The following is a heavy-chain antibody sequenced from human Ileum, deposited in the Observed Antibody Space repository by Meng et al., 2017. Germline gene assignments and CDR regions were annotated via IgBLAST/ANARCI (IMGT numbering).Heavy chain of an antibody. V-gene: IGHV4-31*03. Sequence: QVQLEESVPGLVKPSQTLSLTCTVSGGSSNSAGYYWSWIRQHPGKGLEWIGYIYYSGTTYYNPSLKSRVAISIDTSNNQFSLKLSSVTAADTAVYYCARVTSGGSGVYGWFDPWGQGTLVTVSS. CDR3: ARVTSGGSGVYGWFDP. J-gene: IGHJ5*02. D-gene: IGHD3-10*01. CDR2: IYYSGTT. CDR1: GGSSNSAGYY.